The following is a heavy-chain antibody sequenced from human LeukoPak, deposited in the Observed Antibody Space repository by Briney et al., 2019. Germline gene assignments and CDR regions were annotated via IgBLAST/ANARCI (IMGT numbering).Heavy chain of an antibody. CDR2: IYYSGST. CDR3: ARVRGTLTVTTLWYFDL. V-gene: IGHV4-39*07. D-gene: IGHD4-17*01. CDR1: GGSISSSSYY. J-gene: IGHJ2*01. Sequence: SETLSLTCTVSGGSISSSSYYWGWIRQPPGKGLEWIGSIYYSGSTYYNPSLKSRVTISVDTSKNQFSLKLSSVTAADTAVYYCARVRGTLTVTTLWYFDLWGRGTLVTVSS.